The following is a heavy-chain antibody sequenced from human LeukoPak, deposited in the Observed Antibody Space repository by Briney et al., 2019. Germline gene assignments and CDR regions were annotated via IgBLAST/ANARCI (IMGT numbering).Heavy chain of an antibody. J-gene: IGHJ3*02. CDR3: AKDRYGSGRNAFDI. CDR2: ISWNSGNV. D-gene: IGHD3-10*01. V-gene: IGHV3-9*01. CDR1: GFTFDGYA. Sequence: GGSLRLSCAVSGFTFDGYAMHWVRQAPGKGLEWVSGISWNSGNVDYADSVKGRFTISRDNAKKSLHLQMNSLRADDTALYYCAKDRYGSGRNAFDIWGQGTMVTVSS.